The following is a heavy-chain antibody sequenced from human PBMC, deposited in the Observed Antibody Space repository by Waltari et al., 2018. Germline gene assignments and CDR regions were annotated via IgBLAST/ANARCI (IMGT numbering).Heavy chain of an antibody. J-gene: IGHJ1*01. CDR3: AKGLTSSSSHYQH. CDR1: GFTFSSYA. D-gene: IGHD3-10*01. CDR2: IYSGGSST. Sequence: EVQLLESGGGLVQPGGSLRLSCAASGFTFSSYAMSWVRQAPGKGLEWVSLIYSGGSSTYYADSVKGRFTISRDDSKNTLYLQMNSLRAEDTAVYYCAKGLTSSSSHYQHWGKGTLVTVSS. V-gene: IGHV3-23*03.